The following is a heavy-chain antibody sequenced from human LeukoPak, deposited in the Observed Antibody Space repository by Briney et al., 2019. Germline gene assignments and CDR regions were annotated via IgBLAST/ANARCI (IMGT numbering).Heavy chain of an antibody. CDR2: ISYDGSNK. CDR3: AKEMSKGYSSSWGYYYYGMDV. CDR1: GFTFSSYG. V-gene: IGHV3-30*18. J-gene: IGHJ6*02. D-gene: IGHD6-13*01. Sequence: GRSLRLSCAASGFTFSSYGMHWVRQAPGKGLEWVAVISYDGSNKYYADSVKGRFTISRDNSKNTLYLQMNSLRAEYTAVYYCAKEMSKGYSSSWGYYYYGMDVWGQGTTVTVSS.